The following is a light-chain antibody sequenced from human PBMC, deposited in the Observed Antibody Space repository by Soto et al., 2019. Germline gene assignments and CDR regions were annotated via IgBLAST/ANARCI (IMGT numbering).Light chain of an antibody. CDR1: SSDVGSYTY. CDR2: EVN. Sequence: QSVLTQPASVSGSPRQSITISCTGASSDVGSYTYVSWYQQHPGKAPKLMIYEVNNRPSGVCNRFSGSKSGNTASLTISGLQAEDEADYYCSSYTSSSTLYVFGTGTKVTVL. CDR3: SSYTSSSTLYV. J-gene: IGLJ1*01. V-gene: IGLV2-14*01.